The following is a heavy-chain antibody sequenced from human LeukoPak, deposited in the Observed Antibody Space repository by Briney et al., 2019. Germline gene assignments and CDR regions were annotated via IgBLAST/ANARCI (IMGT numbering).Heavy chain of an antibody. CDR2: IIPIFGTA. CDR3: ARRWELSNWFDP. Sequence: ASVKVSCKASGGTFSNYAINWVRQAPGQGLEWTGGIIPIFGTANYAQKFQGRVTITADESTSTAYMELSSLRSEDTAVYYCARRWELSNWFDPWGQGTLVTVSS. J-gene: IGHJ5*02. CDR1: GGTFSNYA. D-gene: IGHD1-26*01. V-gene: IGHV1-69*01.